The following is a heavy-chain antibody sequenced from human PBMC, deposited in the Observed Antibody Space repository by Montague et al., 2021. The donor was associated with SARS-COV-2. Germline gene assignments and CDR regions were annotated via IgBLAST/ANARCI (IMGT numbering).Heavy chain of an antibody. CDR2: ISSESAYI. J-gene: IGHJ6*02. CDR3: ARFETSKFYSSGTDV. CDR1: GFTFSSIR. V-gene: IGHV3-21*01. Sequence: SLRLSCAASGFTFSSIRMNWVRQAPGKRLEWVSSISSESAYIVYAESVRGRFTISRDNAQNLLYLQMNSLRAEDTAVYYCARFETSKFYSSGTDVWGQGTTVTVSS. D-gene: IGHD2-15*01.